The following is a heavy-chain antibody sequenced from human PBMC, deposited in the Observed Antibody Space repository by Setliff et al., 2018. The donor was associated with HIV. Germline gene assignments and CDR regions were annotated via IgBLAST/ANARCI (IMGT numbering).Heavy chain of an antibody. CDR2: IYNSAST. Sequence: PSETLSLTCTVSGDSISTDYWTWIRQPPGKGLEWIGYIYNSASTSYNPSLKSRVTISVDTSKNQFSLKLRSVTATDTAVYYCARLRESLKVGFVFDFWGQGTEVTVSS. J-gene: IGHJ3*01. CDR3: ARLRESLKVGFVFDF. V-gene: IGHV4-4*08. CDR1: GDSISTDY. D-gene: IGHD3-22*01.